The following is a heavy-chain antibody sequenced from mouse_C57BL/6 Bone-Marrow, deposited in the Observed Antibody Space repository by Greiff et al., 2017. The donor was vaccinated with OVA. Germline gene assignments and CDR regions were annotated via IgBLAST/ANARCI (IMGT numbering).Heavy chain of an antibody. Sequence: VQLQQSGPGLVQPSQSLSITCTVSGFSLTSYGVHWVRQPPGKGLEWLGVIWSGGSTDYNAAFISRLSISKDNSKGQVFFKMNSLQADDTAIYYCASQLTGTGWYFDVWGTGTTVTVSS. CDR2: IWSGGST. D-gene: IGHD4-1*01. J-gene: IGHJ1*03. CDR1: GFSLTSYG. CDR3: ASQLTGTGWYFDV. V-gene: IGHV2-4*01.